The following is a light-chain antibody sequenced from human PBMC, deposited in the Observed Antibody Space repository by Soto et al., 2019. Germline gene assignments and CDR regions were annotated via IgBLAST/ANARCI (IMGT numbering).Light chain of an antibody. CDR2: EGT. J-gene: IGLJ1*01. CDR3: CSYAGSSTYV. CDR1: SGDVGTYNL. V-gene: IGLV2-23*01. Sequence: QSALTQPASVSGSHGQSITISCTGTSGDVGTYNLVSWYQQLPGKAPKLMLYEGTKRPSGVSIRFSGSKSGNTASLTISGLLAEDEADYYCCSYAGSSTYVFGTGTKLTVL.